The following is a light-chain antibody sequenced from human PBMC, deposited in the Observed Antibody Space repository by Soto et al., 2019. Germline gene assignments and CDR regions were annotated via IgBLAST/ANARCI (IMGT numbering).Light chain of an antibody. V-gene: IGLV2-11*01. CDR3: CSYAGSYTYV. CDR2: VVS. J-gene: IGLJ1*01. CDR1: SSDVGAYDY. Sequence: QSVLAQPRSVSGSPGQSVTISCTGTSSDVGAYDYVSWYQQHPGRAPKLMIYVVSKRPSGVPDRFSGSKSGNTASLTISGLQAEDEADYYCCSYAGSYTYVFATGTKVTVL.